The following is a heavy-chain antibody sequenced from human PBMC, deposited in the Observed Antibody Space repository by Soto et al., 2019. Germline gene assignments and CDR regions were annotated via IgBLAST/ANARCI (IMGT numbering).Heavy chain of an antibody. CDR3: ARYIPGVRHYGMDV. Sequence: EVQLLESGGGLVQPGGSLRLSCAASGFTFSSYAMKWVRQAPGKGLEWVSLIGESGTPTYYADSVKGRFTISRDNSGKTLFLEMYSRRSEDTAIYYWARYIPGVRHYGMDVWGQGTTVTVSS. CDR2: IGESGTPT. J-gene: IGHJ6*02. V-gene: IGHV3-23*01. D-gene: IGHD2-2*01. CDR1: GFTFSSYA.